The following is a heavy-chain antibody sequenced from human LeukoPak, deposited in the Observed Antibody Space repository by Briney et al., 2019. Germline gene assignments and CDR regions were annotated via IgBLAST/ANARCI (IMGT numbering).Heavy chain of an antibody. CDR3: ARRALGYCSGGSCYGGSFDY. CDR2: IIPIFGTA. CDR1: GYTFTGYY. J-gene: IGHJ4*02. D-gene: IGHD2-15*01. V-gene: IGHV1-69*05. Sequence: SVKVSCKASGYTFTGYYMHWVRQAPGQGLEWMGGIIPIFGTANYAQKFQGRVTITTDESTSTAYMELSSLRSEDTAVYYCARRALGYCSGGSCYGGSFDYWGQGTLVTVSS.